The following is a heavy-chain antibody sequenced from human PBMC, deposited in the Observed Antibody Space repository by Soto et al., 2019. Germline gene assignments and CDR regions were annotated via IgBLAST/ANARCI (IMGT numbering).Heavy chain of an antibody. J-gene: IGHJ6*02. D-gene: IGHD4-17*01. V-gene: IGHV1-24*01. Sequence: ASVKVSCKVSGYTLTELSMHWVRQAPGKGLEWMGGFDPEDGETIYAQKFQGRVTMTEDTSTDTAYMELSSLRSEDTAVYYCATNDYGDYVGSHLYYGMDVWGQGTTVTVSS. CDR3: ATNDYGDYVGSHLYYGMDV. CDR2: FDPEDGET. CDR1: GYTLTELS.